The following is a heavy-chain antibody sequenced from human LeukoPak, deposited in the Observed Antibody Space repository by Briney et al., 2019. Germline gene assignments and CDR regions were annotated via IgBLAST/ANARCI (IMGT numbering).Heavy chain of an antibody. D-gene: IGHD3-22*01. CDR2: MNPNSGNT. J-gene: IGHJ4*02. V-gene: IGHV1-8*01. Sequence: ASVKVSCKASGYTFTSYDINWVRQATGQGLEWMGWMNPNSGNTGYAQKLQGRVTMTTDTSTSTAYMELRSLRSDDTAVYYCARAPMIVVVITRFDYWGQGTLVTVSS. CDR3: ARAPMIVVVITRFDY. CDR1: GYTFTSYD.